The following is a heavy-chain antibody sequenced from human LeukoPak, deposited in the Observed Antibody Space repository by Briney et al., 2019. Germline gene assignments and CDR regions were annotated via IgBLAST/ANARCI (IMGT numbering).Heavy chain of an antibody. CDR3: AKDYPIAAALDY. CDR2: IRYDGSNK. V-gene: IGHV3-30*02. J-gene: IGHJ4*02. CDR1: GFTFSSYG. Sequence: PGGSLRLSCAASGFTFSSYGMHWVRQAPGKGLEGVAFIRYDGSNKYYAGSVKGRFTISRDNSKNTLYLQMNSLRAEDTAVYYCAKDYPIAAALDYWGQGTLVTVSS. D-gene: IGHD6-13*01.